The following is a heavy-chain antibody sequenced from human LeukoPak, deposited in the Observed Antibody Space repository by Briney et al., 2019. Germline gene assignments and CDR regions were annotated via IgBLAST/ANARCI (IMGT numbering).Heavy chain of an antibody. J-gene: IGHJ4*02. CDR2: ISRSNSTI. D-gene: IGHD4-11*01. CDR3: ARGQVVSTVTTTFDY. Sequence: GGSLRLSCAASGFTFSSYSMNWVRQAPGKGLEWVLYISRSNSTINHADSVKGRLAISRDHAKNSLYLQMNSLRAEETAVYYCARGQVVSTVTTTFDYWGQGTLVTVSS. V-gene: IGHV3-48*01. CDR1: GFTFSSYS.